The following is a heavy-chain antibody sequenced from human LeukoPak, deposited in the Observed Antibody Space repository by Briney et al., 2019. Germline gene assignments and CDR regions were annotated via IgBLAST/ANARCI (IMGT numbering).Heavy chain of an antibody. CDR2: ISSSSSYI. Sequence: GSLRLFCAASGFTFSSYSMNWVRQAPGKGLEWVSSISSSSSYIYYADSVKGRFTISRDNAKNSLYLQMNSLRAEDTAVYYCARERTGIAAANFDYWGQGTLVTVSS. D-gene: IGHD6-13*01. J-gene: IGHJ4*02. CDR1: GFTFSSYS. CDR3: ARERTGIAAANFDY. V-gene: IGHV3-21*01.